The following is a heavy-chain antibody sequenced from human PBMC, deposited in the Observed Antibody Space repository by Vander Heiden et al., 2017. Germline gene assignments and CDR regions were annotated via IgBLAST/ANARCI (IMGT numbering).Heavy chain of an antibody. D-gene: IGHD6-19*01. V-gene: IGHV3-23*01. Sequence: EVQLLESGGGLVQPGGSLRLSCAASEFPFSSYAMAWVRQAPGKGLEWVSSLSANTGGTNYADSVKGRFTISRDTSKNTLYLQMNTLRVDDTAVYYCAKVYTSGWYYFDFWGQGTLVTVSS. CDR2: LSANTGGT. CDR1: EFPFSSYA. J-gene: IGHJ4*02. CDR3: AKVYTSGWYYFDF.